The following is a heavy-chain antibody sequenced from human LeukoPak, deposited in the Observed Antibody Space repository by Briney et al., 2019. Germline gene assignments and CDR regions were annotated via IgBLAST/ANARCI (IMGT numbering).Heavy chain of an antibody. Sequence: PGGSLRLSCAASGFTFSDYYMNWLRQAPGKGLEWVSSISRGGNSIYYAESVKGRFTISRDNAKNSLYLQMNSLRAEDTAVYYCARDMRAAAGTTEDYWGQGTLVTVSS. V-gene: IGHV3-11*01. CDR2: ISRGGNSI. D-gene: IGHD6-13*01. CDR1: GFTFSDYY. J-gene: IGHJ4*02. CDR3: ARDMRAAAGTTEDY.